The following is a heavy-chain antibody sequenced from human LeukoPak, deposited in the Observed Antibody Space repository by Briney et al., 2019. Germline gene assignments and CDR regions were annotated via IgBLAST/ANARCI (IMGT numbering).Heavy chain of an antibody. J-gene: IGHJ5*02. V-gene: IGHV1-69*05. D-gene: IGHD2-21*01. Sequence: GASVKVSCKASGGTFSSYAISWVRQAPGQGLEWMGRIIPIFGTASYAQKFQGRVTITTDESTSTAYMELSSLRSEDTAVYYCARAMRSILPTVGSDPWGQGTLVTVSS. CDR1: GGTFSSYA. CDR2: IIPIFGTA. CDR3: ARAMRSILPTVGSDP.